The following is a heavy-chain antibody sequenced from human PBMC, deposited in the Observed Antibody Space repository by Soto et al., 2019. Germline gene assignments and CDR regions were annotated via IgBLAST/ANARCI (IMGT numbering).Heavy chain of an antibody. D-gene: IGHD4-17*01. CDR1: GFTFSKYW. CDR2: IKNDGSGA. CDR3: ARDPPLTTVVVPIYYGMDV. V-gene: IGHV3-74*01. Sequence: GGSLRLSCAASGFTFSKYWMHWVRQVPGEGLVWVSRIKNDGSGAIYADSVKGRFNITRDNAQNILYLQMNSLRAEDTAVYYCARDPPLTTVVVPIYYGMDVWGQGTTVTVSS. J-gene: IGHJ6*02.